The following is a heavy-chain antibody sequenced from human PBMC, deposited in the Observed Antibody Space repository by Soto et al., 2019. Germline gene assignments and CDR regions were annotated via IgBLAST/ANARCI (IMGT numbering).Heavy chain of an antibody. CDR2: IVVGSGNT. CDR3: AARGTGSGYFLDYYYGMDV. Sequence: ASVKVSCKASGFTFTSSAVQWVRQARGQRLEWIGWIVVGSGNTNYAQKFQERVTITRDMSTSTAYMELSSLRSEDTAVYYCAARGTGSGYFLDYYYGMDVWGQGTTVTV. V-gene: IGHV1-58*01. CDR1: GFTFTSSA. J-gene: IGHJ6*02. D-gene: IGHD3-3*01.